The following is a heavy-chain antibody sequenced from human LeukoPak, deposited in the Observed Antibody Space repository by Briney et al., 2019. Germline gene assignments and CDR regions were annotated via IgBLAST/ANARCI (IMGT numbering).Heavy chain of an antibody. V-gene: IGHV1-3*01. CDR3: ARGRGTSGTNRDFYYYYYMDV. J-gene: IGHJ6*03. CDR2: MNAGNGNT. Sequence: GASVKVSCKAPGYIFTDYAIHWLRQAPGQRPEWMGWMNAGNGNTKYSQKFQGRITLIRDTSAATAYMELSSLRHDDLAVFYCARGRGTSGTNRDFYYYYYMDVWGKGTTVTVSS. CDR1: GYIFTDYA. D-gene: IGHD2-2*01.